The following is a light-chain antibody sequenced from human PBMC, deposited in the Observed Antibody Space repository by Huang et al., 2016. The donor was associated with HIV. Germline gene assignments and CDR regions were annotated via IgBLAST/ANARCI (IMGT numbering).Light chain of an antibody. CDR3: QQYDNRPPWT. V-gene: IGKV3-15*01. J-gene: IGKJ1*01. CDR1: QSVSSN. CDR2: AAS. Sequence: DILLTQSPATLSVSLGERATLSCRATQSVSSNLAWYQQKVGQAPSLLIYAASARANGVSARFSGSWSGTEFTLTISSLQSEDSAVYYCQQYDNRPPWTFGQGTKVEI.